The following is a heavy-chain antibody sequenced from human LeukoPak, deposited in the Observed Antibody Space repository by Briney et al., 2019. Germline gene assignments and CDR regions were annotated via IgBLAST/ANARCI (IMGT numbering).Heavy chain of an antibody. CDR2: IRGSGAST. J-gene: IGHJ4*02. Sequence: GGSLRLSCAASGFTFSSFAMTWVRQAPGKGLEWVSAIRGSGASTNYADSVKGRFTISRDNSKNTLYLQMNSLRAEDTAVYYCARDCLGYYYDSSGTDYWGQGTLVTVSS. D-gene: IGHD3-22*01. V-gene: IGHV3-23*01. CDR1: GFTFSSFA. CDR3: ARDCLGYYYDSSGTDY.